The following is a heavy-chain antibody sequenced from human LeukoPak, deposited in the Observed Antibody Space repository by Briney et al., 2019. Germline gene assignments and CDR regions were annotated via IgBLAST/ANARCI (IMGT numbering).Heavy chain of an antibody. CDR2: IVVGSGNT. CDR3: ATSKSANYYS. J-gene: IGHJ5*01. Sequence: ASVKVSCTASGFTFISFAVQWVRQTRGQRPEWIGWIVVGSGNTKYAQKFQERVTITRDMSTNTAYMELSSLRSDDAAMYYCATSKSANYYSGGQETLVTVSS. D-gene: IGHD4/OR15-4a*01. CDR1: GFTFISFA. V-gene: IGHV1-58*01.